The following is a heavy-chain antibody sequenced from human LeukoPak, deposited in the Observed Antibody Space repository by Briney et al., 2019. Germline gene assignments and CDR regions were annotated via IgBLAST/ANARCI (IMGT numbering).Heavy chain of an antibody. CDR2: ISGSGGST. CDR3: AKGLDGDPDAFDI. Sequence: PGGSLRLSCAASGFTFSSYAMSWVRQAPGRGLEWVSAISGSGGSTYYADSVKGRFTISRDNSKNTLYLQMNSLRAEDTAVYYCAKGLDGDPDAFDIWGQGTMVTVFS. V-gene: IGHV3-23*01. D-gene: IGHD4-17*01. CDR1: GFTFSSYA. J-gene: IGHJ3*02.